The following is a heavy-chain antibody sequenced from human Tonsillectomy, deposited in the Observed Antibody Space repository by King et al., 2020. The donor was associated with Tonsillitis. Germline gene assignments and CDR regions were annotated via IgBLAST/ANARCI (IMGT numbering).Heavy chain of an antibody. CDR3: AQFSLVC. J-gene: IGHJ4*02. CDR2: IKTKANSYTT. CDR1: GFIFSDHY. V-gene: IGHV3-72*01. D-gene: IGHD2-8*01. Sequence: VQLVESGGGLVQPGGSLRLSCAASGFIFSDHYMDWVRQAPGKGLDWVGRIKTKANSYTTEYAASVKGRFTISRDDSKNSLYLQMNSLKTEDTAVYYCAQFSLVCWGQGTLVTVSS.